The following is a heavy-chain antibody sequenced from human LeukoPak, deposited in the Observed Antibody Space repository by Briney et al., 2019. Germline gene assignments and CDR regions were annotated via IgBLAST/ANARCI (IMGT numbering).Heavy chain of an antibody. CDR1: GAIFTSYA. CDR2: IIPIFGTA. V-gene: IGHV1-69*05. J-gene: IGHJ4*02. CDR3: ARGVGVHYYDSSGYSMGY. Sequence: GASVKLSCKAAGAIFTSYAISWVRQVPGQGLEWMGRIIPIFGTANYAQKFQGRGRITTDESTNTAYMELSSLRSEDTAVYYCARGVGVHYYDSSGYSMGYWGQGTLVTVSS. D-gene: IGHD3-22*01.